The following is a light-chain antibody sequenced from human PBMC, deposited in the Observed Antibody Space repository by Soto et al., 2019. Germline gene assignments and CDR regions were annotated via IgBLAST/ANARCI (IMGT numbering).Light chain of an antibody. Sequence: QSVLTQPPSVSGAPGQRVTISGTGSSSNIGAGFDVHWYQQLPGTAPKLLIYGNINRPSGVPDRFSGFKSGTSASLAITGLQAEDEADYYCQSYDTTLSARVYVFGNGTKVTVL. CDR2: GNI. V-gene: IGLV1-40*01. J-gene: IGLJ1*01. CDR3: QSYDTTLSARVYV. CDR1: SSNIGAGFD.